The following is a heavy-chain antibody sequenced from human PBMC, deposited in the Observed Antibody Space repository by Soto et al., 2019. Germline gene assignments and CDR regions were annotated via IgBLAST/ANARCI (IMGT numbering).Heavy chain of an antibody. Sequence: QAQLVESGGGVVQPGRSLRLSCAASGFTFSSYDMHWVRQAPGKGLEWVAVISSDGGNKYYSDSVKGRFTISRDNSKNTLYLQMNSLRPEDTAVYYCAKDRRYCGDKRWCSGGLGFDCWGQGALVTVSS. V-gene: IGHV3-30*18. D-gene: IGHD2-21*01. CDR3: AKDRRYCGDKRWCSGGLGFDC. J-gene: IGHJ4*02. CDR2: ISSDGGNK. CDR1: GFTFSSYD.